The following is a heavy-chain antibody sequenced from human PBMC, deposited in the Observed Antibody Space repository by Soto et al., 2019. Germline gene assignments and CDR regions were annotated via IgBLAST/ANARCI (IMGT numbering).Heavy chain of an antibody. Sequence: EVQLLESGGGLVQPGRSLRLSCAASGFTFSSYAMSWVRQAPGKGLEWVSAISGSGGTTYYADSVKVRFTISRDNSKNTLFLQMNSLRAEDTAVYYCAKFFVETGGSSGWPWSFHYWGQGTLVTVSS. V-gene: IGHV3-23*01. CDR2: ISGSGGTT. CDR1: GFTFSSYA. D-gene: IGHD6-25*01. J-gene: IGHJ4*02. CDR3: AKFFVETGGSSGWPWSFHY.